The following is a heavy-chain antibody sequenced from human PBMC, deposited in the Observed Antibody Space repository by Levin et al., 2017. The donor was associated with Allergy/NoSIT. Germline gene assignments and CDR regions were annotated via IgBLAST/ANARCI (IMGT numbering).Heavy chain of an antibody. V-gene: IGHV3-23*01. Sequence: PGGSLRLSCAASGFTFSSYAMSWVRQAPGKGLEWVSAISGSGGSTYYADSVKGRFTISRDNSKNTLYLQMNSLRAEDTAVYYCAKAKIVVVPQLFFFDYWGQGTLVTVSS. J-gene: IGHJ4*02. CDR3: AKAKIVVVPQLFFFDY. CDR1: GFTFSSYA. D-gene: IGHD2-2*01. CDR2: ISGSGGST.